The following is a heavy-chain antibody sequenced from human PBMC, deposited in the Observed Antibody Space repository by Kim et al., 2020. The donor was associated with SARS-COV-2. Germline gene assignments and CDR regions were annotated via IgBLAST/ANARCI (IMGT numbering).Heavy chain of an antibody. CDR2: VKTKLNSYAT. Sequence: GGSLRLSCAASGFRFSGSTLHWVRLASEKRLEWVGRVKTKLNSYATAYAASVTGRFTISRDDSRNTAYLQMNSLKTEDTAVYYCCRVVNDIAGMDVWGQGTTVTVSS. V-gene: IGHV3-73*01. D-gene: IGHD3-9*01. CDR1: GFRFSGST. CDR3: CRVVNDIAGMDV. J-gene: IGHJ6*01.